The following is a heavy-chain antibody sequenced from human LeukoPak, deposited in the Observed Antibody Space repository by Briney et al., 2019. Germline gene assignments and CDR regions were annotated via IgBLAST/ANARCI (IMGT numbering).Heavy chain of an antibody. CDR3: ARLYYYDTKRVFDI. J-gene: IGHJ3*02. V-gene: IGHV4-31*03. CDR2: IYYSGTT. CDR1: GGSISSGTYC. Sequence: PSQTLSLTCTVSGGSISSGTYCWRWVRQHRGKGLEWIGYIYYSGTTSYNPSLDSRVTISLDMSKKQFSLRLSSVTAADTAVYYCARLYYYDTKRVFDIWGQGTMVTVSS. D-gene: IGHD3-22*01.